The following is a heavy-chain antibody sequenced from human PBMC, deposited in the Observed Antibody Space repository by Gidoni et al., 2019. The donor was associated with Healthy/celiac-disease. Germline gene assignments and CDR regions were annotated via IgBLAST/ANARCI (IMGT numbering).Heavy chain of an antibody. CDR3: ARDRSCSGGSCYRDY. D-gene: IGHD2-15*01. J-gene: IGHJ4*02. V-gene: IGHV3-7*01. Sequence: EVQLVESGGGLVQPGGSLRLSCAASGFTFSSYWMSWVRQAPGKGLEWVANIKQDGSEKYYVDSVKGRFTISRDNAKNSLYLQMNSLRAEDTAVYYCARDRSCSGGSCYRDYWGQGTLVTVSS. CDR1: GFTFSSYW. CDR2: IKQDGSEK.